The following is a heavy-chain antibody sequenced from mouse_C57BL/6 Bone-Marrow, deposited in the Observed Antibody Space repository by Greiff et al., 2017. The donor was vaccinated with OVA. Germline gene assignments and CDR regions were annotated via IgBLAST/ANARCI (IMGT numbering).Heavy chain of an antibody. J-gene: IGHJ3*01. CDR3: ARHNYGSSSFAY. V-gene: IGHV5-15*01. Sequence: EVQLVESGGGLVQPGGSLKLSCAASGFTFSDYGMAWVRQAPRKGPEWVAFISNLAYSIYYADTVTGRFTISRENAKNTLYLEMSSLRSEDTAMYYCARHNYGSSSFAYWGQVTLVTVSA. D-gene: IGHD1-1*01. CDR1: GFTFSDYG. CDR2: ISNLAYSI.